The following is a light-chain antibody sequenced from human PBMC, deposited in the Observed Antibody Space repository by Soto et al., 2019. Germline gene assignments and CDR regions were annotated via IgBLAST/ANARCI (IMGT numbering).Light chain of an antibody. Sequence: QSALTHPRSVSGSPGQSVTISCTGTSSDVGGYNYVSWYQQQPGKAPKVMIYDVSKRPSGVPDRFSGSKSGNTASLTISGLQAEDEADYYCCSYAGTYTFDFGTGTKVTVL. J-gene: IGLJ1*01. CDR2: DVS. CDR3: CSYAGTYTFD. V-gene: IGLV2-11*01. CDR1: SSDVGGYNY.